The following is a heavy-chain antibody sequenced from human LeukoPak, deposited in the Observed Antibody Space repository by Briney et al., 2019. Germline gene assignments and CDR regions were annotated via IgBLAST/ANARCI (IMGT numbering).Heavy chain of an antibody. CDR1: GFTFSSYS. CDR2: ISSSSSYI. J-gene: IGHJ6*03. D-gene: IGHD5-12*01. CDR3: ARVPTTARTYYYYYMDV. V-gene: IGHV3-21*01. Sequence: PGGSLRLSCAASGFTFSSYSMNWVRQAPGKGLEWVSSISSSSSYIYHADSVKGRFTISRDNAKNSLYLQMNSLRAEDTAVYYCARVPTTARTYYYYYMDVWGKGTTVTVSS.